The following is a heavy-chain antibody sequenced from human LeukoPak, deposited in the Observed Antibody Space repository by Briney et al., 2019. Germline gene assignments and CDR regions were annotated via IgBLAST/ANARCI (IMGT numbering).Heavy chain of an antibody. Sequence: KTSETLSLTCTVSGGSISSYYWSWIRQPAGKGLEWIGRIYTSGSTNYNPSLKSRVTMSVDTSKNQFSLKPSSVTAADTAVYYCARDEGLWLVPTYYYYMDVWGKGTTVTVSS. CDR1: GGSISSYY. CDR2: IYTSGST. V-gene: IGHV4-4*07. D-gene: IGHD6-19*01. CDR3: ARDEGLWLVPTYYYYMDV. J-gene: IGHJ6*03.